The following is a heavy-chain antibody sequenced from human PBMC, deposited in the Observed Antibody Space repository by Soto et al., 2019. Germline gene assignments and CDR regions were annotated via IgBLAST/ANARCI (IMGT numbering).Heavy chain of an antibody. D-gene: IGHD3-10*01. J-gene: IGHJ6*02. V-gene: IGHV3-30*18. CDR1: GFSFSSYG. CDR3: AKDQLRGVRGVITYYYGMDV. CDR2: ISYDGSNK. Sequence: QVQLVESGGGVVQPGRSLRLSCAASGFSFSSYGMRWVRQAPGKGLAWVAVISYDGSNKYYADSVKGRFTISRDNSKNTLYLQMNSLRAVDTAVYYCAKDQLRGVRGVITYYYGMDVWGQGTTVTVSS.